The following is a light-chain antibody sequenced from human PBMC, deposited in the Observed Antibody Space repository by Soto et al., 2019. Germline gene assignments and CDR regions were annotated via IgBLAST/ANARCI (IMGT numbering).Light chain of an antibody. Sequence: ETVLTQSPGTVSLSPGERATLSCGTSQSVNSNYLAWYQQKPGQAPRRLIYGVFNRATGIPDRFSGSGSVTDFTLTLSGLEPEDSAVYYCQHYDGSPRTFGQGTKLEIK. CDR3: QHYDGSPRT. CDR1: QSVNSNY. J-gene: IGKJ2*01. CDR2: GVF. V-gene: IGKV3-20*01.